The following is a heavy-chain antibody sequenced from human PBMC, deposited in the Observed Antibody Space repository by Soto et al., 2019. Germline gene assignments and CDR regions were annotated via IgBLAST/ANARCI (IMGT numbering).Heavy chain of an antibody. J-gene: IGHJ4*02. CDR2: ISGSGGST. Sequence: LRLSCAASGFTFISYAMSWVRQAPGKGLEGVSAISGSGGSTYYADSVKGRFTISRDNAKNSLYLQMNSLRDEDTDVYYCARGSRGVHTDMVLYSWGQGTLVTVSS. V-gene: IGHV3-23*01. CDR1: GFTFISYA. D-gene: IGHD5-18*01. CDR3: ARGSRGVHTDMVLYS.